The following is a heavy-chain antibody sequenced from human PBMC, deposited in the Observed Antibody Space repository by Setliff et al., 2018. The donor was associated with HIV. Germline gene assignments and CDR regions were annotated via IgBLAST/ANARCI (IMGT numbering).Heavy chain of an antibody. CDR1: GGTFSSYA. D-gene: IGHD1-26*01. Sequence: GASVKVSCKASGGTFSSYAINWVRQAPGQGLEWMGGIIPMFGTLNFAQKFQGRVTITTDESTSTAYMELNSLRSEDTAVYYCARGHSHGYGYSGSYGPFDIWGRGTMVTVSS. CDR2: IIPMFGTL. CDR3: ARGHSHGYGYSGSYGPFDI. V-gene: IGHV1-69*05. J-gene: IGHJ3*02.